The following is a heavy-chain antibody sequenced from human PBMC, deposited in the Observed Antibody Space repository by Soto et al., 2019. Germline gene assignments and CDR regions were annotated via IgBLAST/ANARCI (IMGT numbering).Heavy chain of an antibody. CDR2: IYYSGST. D-gene: IGHD3-22*01. V-gene: IGHV4-61*01. Sequence: QVQLQESGPGLVKPSETLSLTCTVSGGSVSSGSYYWSWIRQPPGKGLEWIGYIYYSGSTNYNPSLTSRVIISVDPSKYQFSLKLSSVTAAETAVYYCARGNYDSSGYYQSFDYWGQGTLVTVSS. CDR3: ARGNYDSSGYYQSFDY. J-gene: IGHJ4*02. CDR1: GGSVSSGSYY.